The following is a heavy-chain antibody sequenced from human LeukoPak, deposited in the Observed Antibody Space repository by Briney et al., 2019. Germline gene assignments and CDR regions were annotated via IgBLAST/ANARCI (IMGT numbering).Heavy chain of an antibody. V-gene: IGHV3-7*01. CDR3: ARGRRQGDGYNYRKYYFDY. J-gene: IGHJ4*02. Sequence: GGSLRLSCAASGFTFSSYWMSWVRQAPGKGLEWVANIKQDGSEKYYVDSVKGRFTISRDNAKNSLYLQMNSLRAEDTAVYYCARGRRQGDGYNYRKYYFDYWGQGTLVTVSS. CDR2: IKQDGSEK. D-gene: IGHD5-24*01. CDR1: GFTFSSYW.